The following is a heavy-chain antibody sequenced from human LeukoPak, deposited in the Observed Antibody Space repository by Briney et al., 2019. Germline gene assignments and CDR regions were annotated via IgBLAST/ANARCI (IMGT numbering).Heavy chain of an antibody. CDR1: GYTFTGYY. Sequence: ASVKVSCTASGYTFTGYYMRWVRQAPGQGLEWMGRINPNGGGTNYAQKFQGRVTMTRDTSISTAYMDLSRLRSDDTAVYYCASARSGVVPAATNLYNWFDPWGQGTLVTVSS. CDR3: ASARSGVVPAATNLYNWFDP. V-gene: IGHV1-2*06. D-gene: IGHD2-2*01. CDR2: INPNGGGT. J-gene: IGHJ5*02.